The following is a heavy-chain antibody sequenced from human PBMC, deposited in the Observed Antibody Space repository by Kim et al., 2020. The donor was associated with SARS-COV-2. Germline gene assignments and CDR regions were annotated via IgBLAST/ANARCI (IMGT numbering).Heavy chain of an antibody. Sequence: YYADSVKGRFTISRDNSKNTLYLQMNSLRAEDTAVYYCAKGMSIAAAIAAWGQGTLVTVSS. CDR3: AKGMSIAAAIAA. V-gene: IGHV3-30*02. D-gene: IGHD6-13*01. J-gene: IGHJ4*02.